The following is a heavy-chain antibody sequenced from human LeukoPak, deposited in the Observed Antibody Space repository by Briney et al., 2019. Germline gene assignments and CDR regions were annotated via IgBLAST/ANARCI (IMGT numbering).Heavy chain of an antibody. V-gene: IGHV4-4*02. CDR1: GGSISSSNW. Sequence: SGTLSLTCAVSGGSISSSNWWSWVRQPPGKGLEWIGEIYHSGSTNYNPSLKSRVTMSVDTSKNQLSLKLSSVTAADTAVYYCARDGYHYDSSGYYSLDYWGQGTLVTVSS. D-gene: IGHD3-22*01. CDR3: ARDGYHYDSSGYYSLDY. CDR2: IYHSGST. J-gene: IGHJ4*02.